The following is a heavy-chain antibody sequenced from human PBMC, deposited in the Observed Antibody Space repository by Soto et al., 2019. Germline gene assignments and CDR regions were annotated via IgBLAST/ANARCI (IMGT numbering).Heavy chain of an antibody. Sequence: PSETLSLTCTVSGGSISSYYWSWIRQPPGKGLEWIGYMYHSGSTNYNPSLSSRVTISVDTSKNQFSLKLSSVTAADTAVYYCARATYYYDSSGYYFPLSYFQHWGQGTLVTVSS. D-gene: IGHD3-22*01. CDR1: GGSISSYY. V-gene: IGHV4-59*12. CDR2: MYHSGST. J-gene: IGHJ1*01. CDR3: ARATYYYDSSGYYFPLSYFQH.